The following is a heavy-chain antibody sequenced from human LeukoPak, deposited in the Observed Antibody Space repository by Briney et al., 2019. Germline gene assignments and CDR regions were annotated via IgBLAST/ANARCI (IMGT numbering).Heavy chain of an antibody. D-gene: IGHD6-13*01. V-gene: IGHV4-34*01. Sequence: PSETLSLTCAVYGGSFSGYYRSWIRQPPGKGLEWIGEINHSGSTNYNPSLKSRVTISVDTSKNQFSLKLSSVTAADTAVYYCARRPGDSSSWYGVAKNWFDPWGQGTLVTVSS. CDR2: INHSGST. CDR3: ARRPGDSSSWYGVAKNWFDP. CDR1: GGSFSGYY. J-gene: IGHJ5*02.